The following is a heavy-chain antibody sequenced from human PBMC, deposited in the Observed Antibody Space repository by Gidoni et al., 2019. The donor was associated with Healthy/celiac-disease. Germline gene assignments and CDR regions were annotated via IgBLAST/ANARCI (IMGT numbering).Heavy chain of an antibody. D-gene: IGHD5-18*01. CDR3: ARVRYSYGLKIYYYYGMDV. J-gene: IGHJ6*02. Sequence: QVQLQQRGAGLLKTSETRSPTCAVYGASFSGYYWIWIRQPPGKGLEWIGEINHSGSTNYNPSLKSRVTISVDTSKNQFSLKLSSVTAADTAVYYCARVRYSYGLKIYYYYGMDVWGQGTTVTVSS. V-gene: IGHV4-34*01. CDR1: GASFSGYY. CDR2: INHSGST.